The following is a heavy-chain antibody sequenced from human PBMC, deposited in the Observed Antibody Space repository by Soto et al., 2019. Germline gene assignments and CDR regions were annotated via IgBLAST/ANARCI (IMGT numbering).Heavy chain of an antibody. Sequence: GGSLRLSCAASGFTFSGHWMHWVRQVPGKGLEWVSRINTDGGSSAYADSVRGRFAISRDNAKNTLYLQMNGLRAEDTAVYYCAREAGYCSRTSCYRRAFDTWGQGTTVTVSS. D-gene: IGHD2-2*01. CDR1: GFTFSGHW. V-gene: IGHV3-74*03. J-gene: IGHJ3*02. CDR2: INTDGGSS. CDR3: AREAGYCSRTSCYRRAFDT.